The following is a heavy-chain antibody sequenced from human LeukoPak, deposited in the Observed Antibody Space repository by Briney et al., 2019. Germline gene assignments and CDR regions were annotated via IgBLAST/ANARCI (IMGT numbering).Heavy chain of an antibody. Sequence: GGSLRLSCAASGFTFSTYSLNWVRQAPGKGLEWVSSISSSSDDIHYIDSVKGRFTISRDNAKNSLFLQMNSLRAEDTAVYYWARGDDILTGYYGFDSWGQGTLVTVSS. CDR3: ARGDDILTGYYGFDS. J-gene: IGHJ4*02. V-gene: IGHV3-21*01. CDR1: GFTFSTYS. D-gene: IGHD3-9*01. CDR2: ISSSSDDI.